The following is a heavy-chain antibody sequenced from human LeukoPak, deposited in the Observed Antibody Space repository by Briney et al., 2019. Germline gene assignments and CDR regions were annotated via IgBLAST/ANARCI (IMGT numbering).Heavy chain of an antibody. CDR1: GFSFNIYW. V-gene: IGHV3-7*01. J-gene: IGHJ4*02. CDR3: ARAGLYYYGSGSYPDY. D-gene: IGHD3-10*01. Sequence: HPGGSLRLSCAASGFSFNIYWMSWVRQAPGKGLEWVANIDEDGSEKYYVDSVKGRFTISRDNSKNTLYLQLGSLTAEDMAVYYCARAGLYYYGSGSYPDYWGQGTLVTVSS. CDR2: IDEDGSEK.